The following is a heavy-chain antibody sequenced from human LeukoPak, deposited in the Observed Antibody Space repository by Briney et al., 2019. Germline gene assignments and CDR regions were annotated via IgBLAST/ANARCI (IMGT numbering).Heavy chain of an antibody. V-gene: IGHV4-34*01. Sequence: SETLSLTCAVYGGSFSGYYWSWIRQPPGKGLEWIGEINHSGSTNYNPSLKSRVTMSVDTSKNQFSLELSSVTAADTAVYYCASVLNDYFDYWGQGTLVTVSS. D-gene: IGHD3-10*01. J-gene: IGHJ4*02. CDR2: INHSGST. CDR3: ASVLNDYFDY. CDR1: GGSFSGYY.